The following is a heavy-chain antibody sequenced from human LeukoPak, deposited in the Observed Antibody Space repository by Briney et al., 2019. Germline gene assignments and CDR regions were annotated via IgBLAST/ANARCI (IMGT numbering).Heavy chain of an antibody. J-gene: IGHJ5*02. Sequence: PGGSLRLSCAASGFTFGSYDMHWVRQATGKGLEWVSAIGTAGDTYYPGCVKGRFTISRENAKNSLYLQMNSLRAGDTVVYYCARGRITMVRGVMSYWFDPWGQGTLVTVSS. D-gene: IGHD3-10*01. CDR1: GFTFGSYD. CDR3: ARGRITMVRGVMSYWFDP. CDR2: IGTAGDT. V-gene: IGHV3-13*01.